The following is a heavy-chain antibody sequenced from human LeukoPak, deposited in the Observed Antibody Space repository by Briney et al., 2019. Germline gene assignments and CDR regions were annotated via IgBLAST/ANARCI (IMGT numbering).Heavy chain of an antibody. V-gene: IGHV3-23*01. D-gene: IGHD2-21*01. CDR2: ISGSGGST. J-gene: IGHJ4*02. CDR3: ARPKLWDNSGDY. Sequence: GSLRLSCAASGFTFSSYAMSWVRQAPGKGLEWVSAISGSGGSTYYADSVKGRFTISRDNSKNTLYLQMNSLRAEDTAVYYCARPKLWDNSGDYWGQGTLVTVSS. CDR1: GFTFSSYA.